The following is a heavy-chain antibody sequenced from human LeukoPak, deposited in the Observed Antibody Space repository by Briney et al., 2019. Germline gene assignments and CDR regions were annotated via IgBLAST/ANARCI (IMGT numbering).Heavy chain of an antibody. CDR2: IYSGGST. CDR1: GFTFSSYW. D-gene: IGHD6-13*01. CDR3: VRGVIAAAIFDF. V-gene: IGHV3-53*01. Sequence: PGGSLRLSCAASGFTFSSYWMSWVRQAPGKGLEWVSVIYSGGSTYYADSVKGRFTISRDNSKNTLYLQMNSLRAEDTAVYYCVRGVIAAAIFDFWGQGTLVTVSS. J-gene: IGHJ4*02.